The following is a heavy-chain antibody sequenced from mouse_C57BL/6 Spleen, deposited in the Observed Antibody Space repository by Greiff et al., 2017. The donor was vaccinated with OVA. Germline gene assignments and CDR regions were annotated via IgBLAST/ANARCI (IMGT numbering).Heavy chain of an antibody. V-gene: IGHV1-64*01. J-gene: IGHJ4*01. CDR2: IHPNSGST. Sequence: VQLQQSGAELVKPGASVKLSCKASGYTFTSYWMHWVKQRPGQGLEWIGMIHPNSGSTNYNEKFKSKATLTVDKSSSTAYMQLSSLTSEDSAVYYCARPRDYAMDYWGQGTSVTVSS. CDR3: ARPRDYAMDY. CDR1: GYTFTSYW.